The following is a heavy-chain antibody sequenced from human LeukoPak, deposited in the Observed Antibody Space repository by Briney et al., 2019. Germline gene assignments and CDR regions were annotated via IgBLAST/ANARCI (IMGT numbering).Heavy chain of an antibody. CDR1: GFTFSSYA. V-gene: IGHV3-53*01. Sequence: AGGSLRLSCAASGFTFSSYAMSWVRQAPGKGLEWVSVIYSGGSTYYADSVKGRFTISRDNSKNTLYLQMNSLRAEDTAVYYCARDLVVRGVGYYFDYWGQGTLVTVSS. CDR3: ARDLVVRGVGYYFDY. CDR2: IYSGGST. J-gene: IGHJ4*02. D-gene: IGHD3-10*01.